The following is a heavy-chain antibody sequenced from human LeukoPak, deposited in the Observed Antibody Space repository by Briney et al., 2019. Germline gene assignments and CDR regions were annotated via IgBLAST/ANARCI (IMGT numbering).Heavy chain of an antibody. D-gene: IGHD5-12*01. CDR1: GGSISSSGYY. Sequence: RASETLSLTCTVSGGSISSSGYYWGWVRQPPGKGLEWIGSIYYSGSTYYNPSLKSRVTISVDTSKNQFSLKLSSVTAADTAVYYCARIRGYSGYRYYFDYWGQGTLVTVSS. CDR3: ARIRGYSGYRYYFDY. J-gene: IGHJ4*02. V-gene: IGHV4-39*07. CDR2: IYYSGST.